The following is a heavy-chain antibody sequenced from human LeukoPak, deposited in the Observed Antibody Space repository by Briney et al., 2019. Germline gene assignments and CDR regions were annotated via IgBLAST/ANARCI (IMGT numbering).Heavy chain of an antibody. CDR3: ASNPRGDSWTFDY. V-gene: IGHV1-18*04. D-gene: IGHD2-21*02. CDR1: GYTFSNYG. Sequence: GAAVKVSCKASGYTFSNYGVNWVRQAPGQGLEWMGWISIYNGNTNYAQILQGRVTMTTDTSTSTVYMELRSLRSDDTAVYYCASNPRGDSWTFDYWGQGTLVTVSS. J-gene: IGHJ4*02. CDR2: ISIYNGNT.